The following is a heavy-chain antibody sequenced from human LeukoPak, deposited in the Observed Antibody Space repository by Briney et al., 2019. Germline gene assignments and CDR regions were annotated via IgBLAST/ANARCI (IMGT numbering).Heavy chain of an antibody. CDR1: GGSISSYY. Sequence: SETLSLTCTASGGSISSYYWSWIRQPPGKGLEWIGYIYYSGSTNYNSSLKNRVTISVDTSKNQFSLKLSSVTAADTAVYYCARDTGYSSGWYYFDYWGQGTLVTVSS. CDR2: IYYSGST. D-gene: IGHD6-19*01. CDR3: ARDTGYSSGWYYFDY. J-gene: IGHJ4*02. V-gene: IGHV4-59*01.